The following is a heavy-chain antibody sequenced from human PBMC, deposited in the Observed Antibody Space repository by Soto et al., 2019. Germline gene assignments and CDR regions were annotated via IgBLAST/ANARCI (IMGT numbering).Heavy chain of an antibody. D-gene: IGHD6-13*01. CDR3: GGSRLRGSSCYRFYYYYGMDV. V-gene: IGHV2-5*02. CDR1: GFSLSTSGLG. Sequence: QLTLKESGPTLVKLTQTLTLTCTFSGFSLSTSGLGLGWIRQPPGKTLEWLALMSWDDDKRYSPSRNSRLTVTTDTTNNQVVLTMNNMDPVDTATYSLGGSRLRGSSCYRFYYYYGMDVWGQGTTVTVSS. J-gene: IGHJ6*02. CDR2: MSWDDDK.